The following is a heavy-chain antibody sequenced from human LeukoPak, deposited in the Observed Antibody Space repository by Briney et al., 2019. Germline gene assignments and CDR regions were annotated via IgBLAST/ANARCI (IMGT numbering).Heavy chain of an antibody. V-gene: IGHV4-34*01. J-gene: IGHJ6*03. CDR3: ASPGYYYYMDV. CDR2: INHSGST. Sequence: GSLRLSCAASGFTFSSYAMRWVRQAPGKGLEWIGEINHSGSTNYNPSLKSRVTISIDTSKNQFSLRLSSVTAADTAVYYCASPGYYYYMDVWGKGTTVTISS. CDR1: GFTFSSYA.